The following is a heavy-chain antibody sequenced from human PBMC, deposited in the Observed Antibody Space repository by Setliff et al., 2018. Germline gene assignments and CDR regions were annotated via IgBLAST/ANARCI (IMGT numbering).Heavy chain of an antibody. Sequence: GPTLVNPTETLTLTCTVSGFSLSNARMGVSWIRQPPGKALEWLAHIFSNDGKSYSTSLKSRLTISKDTSKSQVVLTMTNMDPVDTATYYCARAYYDSSGYYPLVYWGQGTLVTVSS. J-gene: IGHJ4*02. CDR2: IFSNDGK. D-gene: IGHD3-22*01. V-gene: IGHV2-26*01. CDR3: ARAYYDSSGYYPLVY. CDR1: GFSLSNARMG.